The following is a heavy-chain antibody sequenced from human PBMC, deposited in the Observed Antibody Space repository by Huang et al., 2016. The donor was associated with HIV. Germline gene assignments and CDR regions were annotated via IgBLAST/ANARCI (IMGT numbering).Heavy chain of an antibody. CDR1: GYSFTRQW. D-gene: IGHD2-21*02. CDR2: IYPGDSDV. CDR3: ARPPTYSDDGGYYIDAFGV. V-gene: IGHV5-51*03. Sequence: EVQLVQSGAEMKRPGESLKISCKVSGYSFTRQWIGWVRQMPGEGPEWMGIIYPGDSDVKESPTFQGQVSISADNSSSTAYLQWKSLKVSDTAMYCSARPPTYSDDGGYYIDAFGVWGRGTMVTVS. J-gene: IGHJ3*01.